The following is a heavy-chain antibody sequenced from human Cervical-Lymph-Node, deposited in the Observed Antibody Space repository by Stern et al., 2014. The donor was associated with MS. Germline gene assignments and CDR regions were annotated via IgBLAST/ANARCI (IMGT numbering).Heavy chain of an antibody. V-gene: IGHV4-38-2*02. D-gene: IGHD6-19*01. CDR3: ARSSYSSGWSATSFDS. Sequence: VQLQESGPGLVKPSETLSLTCTVSGYSISSDYYWGWIRQPPGRGLEWIGTVYSSGSTYYNPSLQSRVSISVALSKNQFSLKLRSVTAADTALYYCARSSYSSGWSATSFDSWGQGTLVTVSS. CDR1: GYSISSDYY. CDR2: VYSSGST. J-gene: IGHJ4*02.